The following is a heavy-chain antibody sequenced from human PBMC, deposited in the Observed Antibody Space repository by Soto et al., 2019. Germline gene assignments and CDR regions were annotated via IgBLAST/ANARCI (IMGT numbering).Heavy chain of an antibody. Sequence: QVQLVESGGGVVQPGRSLRLSCAASGFTFSNNAMDWVRQAPGKGLEWVAVISYDGSNKYIAESVKGRFTISRDNSKNTPFLQMNPLRARNRAVYYCARGTITFAFSARDVWGQWTTVTVSS. V-gene: IGHV3-30-3*01. D-gene: IGHD6-25*01. CDR2: ISYDGSNK. J-gene: IGHJ6*02. CDR1: GFTFSNNA. CDR3: ARGTITFAFSARDV.